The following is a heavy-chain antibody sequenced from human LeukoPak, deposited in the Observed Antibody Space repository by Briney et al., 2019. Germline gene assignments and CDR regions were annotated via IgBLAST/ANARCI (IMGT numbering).Heavy chain of an antibody. Sequence: GSLRLSCAASGFTFSGYSMNWVRQPPGKGLEWIGDIHYSESINYNPSLRSRVTISVDTSKNQVSLKLSSVTAADTAFYYCARHGHGTYRSTWYSLWGQGTLVTVSS. J-gene: IGHJ4*02. CDR2: IHYSESI. CDR3: ARHGHGTYRSTWYSL. CDR1: GFTFSGYS. V-gene: IGHV4-59*08. D-gene: IGHD6-13*01.